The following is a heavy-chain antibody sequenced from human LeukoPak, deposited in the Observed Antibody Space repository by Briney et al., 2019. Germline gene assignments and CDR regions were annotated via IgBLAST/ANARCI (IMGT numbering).Heavy chain of an antibody. CDR1: GLIVSSNY. CDR3: ARDPSRGLYYFDH. D-gene: IGHD3-10*01. J-gene: IGHJ4*02. CDR2: LYSGGSI. Sequence: GGSLRLSCAASGLIVSSNYMSWVRQAPGKGLEWVSALYSGGSIYYADFVKGRFTISRDNSKNTLYLQMNSLRAEDTAVYYCARDPSRGLYYFDHWGQGTLVTVSS. V-gene: IGHV3-53*01.